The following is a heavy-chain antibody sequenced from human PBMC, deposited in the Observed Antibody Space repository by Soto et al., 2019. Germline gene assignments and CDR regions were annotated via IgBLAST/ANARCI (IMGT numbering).Heavy chain of an antibody. CDR2: IDHSGYT. CDR3: ARVRDWFDP. CDR1: GGSFSGYY. V-gene: IGHV4-34*01. D-gene: IGHD3-3*01. J-gene: IGHJ5*02. Sequence: QVQLQQWGAGLLKPSETLSLTCAVYGGSFSGYYWNWIRQPPGKGLDWIGEIDHSGYTNYNPSLKSRVTISVDTSKNQFSLRLTSVTAADTAVYYCARVRDWFDPWGQGTLVTVSS.